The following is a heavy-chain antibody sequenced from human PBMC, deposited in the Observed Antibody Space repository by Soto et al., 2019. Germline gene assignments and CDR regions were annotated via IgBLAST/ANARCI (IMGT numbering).Heavy chain of an antibody. V-gene: IGHV4-4*07. CDR2: IYSSGST. CDR1: GGTLSGYY. J-gene: IGHJ5*02. D-gene: IGHD3-3*01. Sequence: SETLSLTCTVTGGTLSGYYWTWIRQSAGGGLEWIGRIYSSGSTNYNPSLKSRVTISLDTSMSHFSLRLRSVSAADTAVYYCARGQRFSDWFDHWGQGTLVTVS. CDR3: ARGQRFSDWFDH.